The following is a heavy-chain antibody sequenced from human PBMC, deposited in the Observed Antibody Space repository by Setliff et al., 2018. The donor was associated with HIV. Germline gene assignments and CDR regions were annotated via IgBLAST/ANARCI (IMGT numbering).Heavy chain of an antibody. Sequence: ASVKVSCKASGYTFTNYDIHWVRQATGQGLEWMGWMNPNSGNTGYAQKFQGRVTMTRNTSIATAYMEMSSPRSEDTAVYYCARGLKAELLWFGIRCKYYFDYWGQGTLVTVSS. CDR3: ARGLKAELLWFGIRCKYYFDY. V-gene: IGHV1-8*02. CDR2: MNPNSGNT. D-gene: IGHD3-10*01. CDR1: GYTFTNYD. J-gene: IGHJ4*02.